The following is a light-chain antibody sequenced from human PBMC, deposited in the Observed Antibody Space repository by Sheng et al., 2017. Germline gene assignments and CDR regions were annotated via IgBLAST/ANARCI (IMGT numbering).Light chain of an antibody. V-gene: IGKV1-33*01. J-gene: IGKJ3*01. CDR1: QDISNL. Sequence: DIQMTQSPSSLSASVGDRVTITCQASQDISNLFKLVSARNQGNAPKLLIYDASNLETGVPSRFSGSGSGTDFTFTISSLQPEDIATYYCQQYDNLPQFTFGPGTKVDIK. CDR2: DAS. CDR3: QQYDNLPQFT.